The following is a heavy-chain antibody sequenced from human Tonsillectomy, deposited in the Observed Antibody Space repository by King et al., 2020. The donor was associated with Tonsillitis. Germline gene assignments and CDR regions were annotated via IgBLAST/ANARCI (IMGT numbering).Heavy chain of an antibody. V-gene: IGHV3-53*04. CDR2: IYGGGAT. CDR3: ARDLNFGDYNYYYGMDV. Sequence: VQLVESGGGLVQPGGSRRLSCAVSGFTITDNYMNWVRQAPGKGLEWVAVIYGGGATFYADSVKGRFTISRHNGKNTLYLQMKSLRADDTAVYYCARDLNFGDYNYYYGMDVWGQGTTVTVSS. CDR1: GFTITDNY. J-gene: IGHJ6*02. D-gene: IGHD4-17*01.